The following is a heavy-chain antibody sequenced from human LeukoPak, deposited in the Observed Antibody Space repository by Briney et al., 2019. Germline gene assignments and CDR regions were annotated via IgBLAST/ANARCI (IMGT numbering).Heavy chain of an antibody. CDR1: GYTFTGYY. J-gene: IGHJ4*02. Sequence: ASVKVSCKASGYTFTGYYMHWVRQAPGRGLEWMGWINPNSGGTNYAQKFQGRVTMTRDTSISTAYMELSRLRSDDTAVYYCASPGSNSHYYFEYWGQGTLVTVSS. V-gene: IGHV1-2*02. CDR2: INPNSGGT. CDR3: ASPGSNSHYYFEY. D-gene: IGHD4-23*01.